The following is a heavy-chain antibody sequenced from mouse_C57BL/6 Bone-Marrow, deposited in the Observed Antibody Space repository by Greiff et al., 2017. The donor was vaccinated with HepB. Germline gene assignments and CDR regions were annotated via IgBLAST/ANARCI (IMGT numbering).Heavy chain of an antibody. V-gene: IGHV14-4*01. CDR1: GFNIKDDY. Sequence: VQLQQSGAELVRPGASVKLSCTASGFNIKDDYMHWVKQRPEQGLEWIGWIDPENGDTDYASKFQGKATITADTSTNTAYLPLSSLTSEDTAVYYCTTEGYYYGGYFDVWGTGTTVTVSS. CDR2: IDPENGDT. CDR3: TTEGYYYGGYFDV. J-gene: IGHJ1*03. D-gene: IGHD1-1*01.